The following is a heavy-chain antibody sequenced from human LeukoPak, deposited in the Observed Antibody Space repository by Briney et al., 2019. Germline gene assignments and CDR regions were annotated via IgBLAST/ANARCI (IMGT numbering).Heavy chain of an antibody. CDR3: ARGRRCSSTSCSPYYYGMDV. Sequence: SETLSLTCTVSGGSISSYYWSWIRQPPGKGLEWIGYIYYSGSTNYNPSLKSRVTISVDTSKSQFSLKLSSVTAADTAVCYCARGRRCSSTSCSPYYYGMDVWGQGTTVTVSS. J-gene: IGHJ6*02. V-gene: IGHV4-59*12. D-gene: IGHD2-2*01. CDR2: IYYSGST. CDR1: GGSISSYY.